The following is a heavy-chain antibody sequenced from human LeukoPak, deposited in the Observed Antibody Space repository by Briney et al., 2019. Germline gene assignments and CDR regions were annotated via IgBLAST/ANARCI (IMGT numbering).Heavy chain of an antibody. V-gene: IGHV3-30*18. CDR2: ISYDGSNK. CDR3: AKDVGATWAFDY. D-gene: IGHD1-26*01. CDR1: GFTFSSYG. J-gene: IGHJ4*02. Sequence: GGSLRLSCAASGFTFSSYGMHWVRQAPGKGLEWVAVISYDGSNKYYADSVKGRSTISRDNSKNTLYLQMISLRAEDTDVYYCAKDVGATWAFDYWGQGTLVTVSS.